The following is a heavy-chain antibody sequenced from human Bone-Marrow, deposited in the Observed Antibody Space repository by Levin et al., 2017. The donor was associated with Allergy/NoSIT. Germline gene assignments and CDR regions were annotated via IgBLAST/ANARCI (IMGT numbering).Heavy chain of an antibody. J-gene: IGHJ6*02. D-gene: IGHD3-10*01. V-gene: IGHV3-13*01. CDR1: GFTFSSYD. CDR2: IGTAGDT. Sequence: PGGSLRLSCAASGFTFSSYDMHWVRQATGKGLEWVSAIGTAGDTYYPGSVKGRFTISRENAKNSLYLQMNSLRAWDTAVYYCARGRPDYYGSGSYYKTPFWGMDVWGQGTTVTVSS. CDR3: ARGRPDYYGSGSYYKTPFWGMDV.